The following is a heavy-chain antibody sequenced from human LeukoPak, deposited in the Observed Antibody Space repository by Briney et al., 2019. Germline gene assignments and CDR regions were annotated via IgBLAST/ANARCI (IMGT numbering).Heavy chain of an antibody. CDR2: ITWDGGTT. J-gene: IGHJ6*03. D-gene: IGHD6-13*01. V-gene: IGHV3-43*01. CDR3: ARDRTAEAGNDYYMGV. Sequence: GGSLRLSCAASGFTFDDYTMHWVRQPPGKGLEWISLITWDGGTTYYADSVRVRFTISRDNSKNSLFLRMNSLRPEDTALYYYARDRTAEAGNDYYMGVWGNGTTVIVSS. CDR1: GFTFDDYT.